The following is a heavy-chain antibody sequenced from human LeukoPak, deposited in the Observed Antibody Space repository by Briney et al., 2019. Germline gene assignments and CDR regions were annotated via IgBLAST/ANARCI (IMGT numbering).Heavy chain of an antibody. V-gene: IGHV1-2*02. D-gene: IGHD2-15*01. CDR3: ARESPDIVVVVTAALRRSWFDP. CDR1: GYTFTGKF. J-gene: IGHJ5*02. Sequence: ASVKVSCKASGYTFTGKFIHWVRQAPGRGLEWMGWIDPNSGGTDYAQKFQGRVTMTRDTSIATAYMDLSRLISDDTAVYYCARESPDIVVVVTAALRRSWFDPWGQGTLVTVSS. CDR2: IDPNSGGT.